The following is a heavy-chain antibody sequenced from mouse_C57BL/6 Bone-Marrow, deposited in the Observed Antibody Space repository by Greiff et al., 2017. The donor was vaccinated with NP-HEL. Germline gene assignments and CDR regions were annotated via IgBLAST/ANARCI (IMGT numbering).Heavy chain of an antibody. D-gene: IGHD1-1*01. CDR2: ISYDGSN. Sequence: EVQLQQSRPGLVKPSQSLSLTCSVTGYSITSGYYWNWIRQFPGNKLEWMGYISYDGSNNYNPSLKNRISITRDTSKNQFFLKLNSVTTEDTATYYCARSSYYYGSSTRYFDVWGTGTTVTVSS. V-gene: IGHV3-6*01. CDR1: GYSITSGYY. CDR3: ARSSYYYGSSTRYFDV. J-gene: IGHJ1*03.